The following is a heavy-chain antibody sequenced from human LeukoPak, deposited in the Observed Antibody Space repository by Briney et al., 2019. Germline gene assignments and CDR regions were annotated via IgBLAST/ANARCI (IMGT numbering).Heavy chain of an antibody. D-gene: IGHD5-24*01. V-gene: IGHV3-30*04. CDR3: ARPSPPGDGYNPSDQ. J-gene: IGHJ4*02. Sequence: GGSLRLSCAASGFIFTNFAMHWVRQAPGKGLEWVAVISNDERNKYAESVKGRFTISRDNSNSMVYLQMTSLRLEDTAVYYCARPSPPGDGYNPSDQWGQGSLVIVSS. CDR1: GFIFTNFA. CDR2: ISNDERNK.